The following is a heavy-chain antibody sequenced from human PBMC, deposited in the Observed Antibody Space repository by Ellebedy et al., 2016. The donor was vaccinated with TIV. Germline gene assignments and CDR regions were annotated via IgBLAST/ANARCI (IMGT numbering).Heavy chain of an antibody. CDR1: GFTFDDYG. Sequence: GESLKISCAASGFTFDDYGMSWVRQAPGKGLEWVSGINWNGGSTGYGDSVKGRFTISRDNAKNSLYLQMNSLRAEDMALYYCAGYDILTGYDAFDIWGQGTMVTVSS. CDR2: INWNGGST. CDR3: AGYDILTGYDAFDI. D-gene: IGHD3-9*01. V-gene: IGHV3-20*04. J-gene: IGHJ3*02.